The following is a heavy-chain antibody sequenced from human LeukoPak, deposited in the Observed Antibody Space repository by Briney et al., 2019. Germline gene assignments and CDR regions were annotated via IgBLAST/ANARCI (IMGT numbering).Heavy chain of an antibody. V-gene: IGHV3-23*01. Sequence: GGSLRLSCAASGFTFSTYVMAWVRQTPGKGLEWVSVISSPADTIYYADFVRGRFTISRDNSKYTLYVHLNSLRVDDTAVYYCARAPSHRGFDYWGQGTLVTVSS. CDR1: GFTFSTYV. CDR2: ISSPADTI. J-gene: IGHJ4*02. CDR3: ARAPSHRGFDY.